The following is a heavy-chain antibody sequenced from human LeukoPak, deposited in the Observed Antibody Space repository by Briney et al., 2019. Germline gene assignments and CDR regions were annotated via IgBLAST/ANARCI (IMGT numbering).Heavy chain of an antibody. J-gene: IGHJ4*02. Sequence: ASVKVSCKASVYTFTNYGITWVRQAPGQGLEWMGWISPYNGNTNYPQKLQDRVTMTTDTSTSTAYMELRSLRSDDTALYYCATEGGWQPTDYGDHVYWGQGTLVTVSS. CDR2: ISPYNGNT. V-gene: IGHV1-18*01. CDR1: VYTFTNYG. D-gene: IGHD4-17*01. CDR3: ATEGGWQPTDYGDHVY.